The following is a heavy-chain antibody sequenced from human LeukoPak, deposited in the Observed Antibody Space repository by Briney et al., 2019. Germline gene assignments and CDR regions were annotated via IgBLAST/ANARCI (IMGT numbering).Heavy chain of an antibody. CDR2: IIPIFGTA. V-gene: IGHV1-69*01. J-gene: IGHJ3*02. CDR3: ARDNFYYEDAFDI. D-gene: IGHD3-22*01. CDR1: GGTFSSYA. Sequence: ASVKVSCKASGGTFSSYAISWVRQAPGQGLEWMGGIIPIFGTANYAQKFQGRVTITADESTSTAYMELSRLRSDDTAVYYCARDNFYYEDAFDIWGQGTMVTVSS.